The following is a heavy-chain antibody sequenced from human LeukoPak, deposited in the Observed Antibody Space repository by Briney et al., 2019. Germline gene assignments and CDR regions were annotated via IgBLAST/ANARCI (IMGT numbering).Heavy chain of an antibody. CDR1: GYNFTSYW. D-gene: IGHD6-13*01. J-gene: IGHJ5*02. V-gene: IGHV5-51*01. Sequence: GESLKISCKGSGYNFTSYWIGWVRQMPGKGLEWMGIIYPGDSDTRYSPSFQGQVTISADKSISTAYLQWSSLKASDTAMYYCARQRHAAAAGGYWFDPWGQGTLVTVSS. CDR3: ARQRHAAAAGGYWFDP. CDR2: IYPGDSDT.